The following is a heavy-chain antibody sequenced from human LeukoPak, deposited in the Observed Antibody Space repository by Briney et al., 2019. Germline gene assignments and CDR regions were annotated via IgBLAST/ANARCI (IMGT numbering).Heavy chain of an antibody. Sequence: PSETLSLTCAVYGGSFSGYYWSWIRQPAGKGLEWIGRIYTSGSTNYNPSLKSRVTMSVDTSKNQFSLKLSSVTAADTAVYYCARDRKNYYDSSGYGFDYWGQGTLVSVSS. D-gene: IGHD3-22*01. CDR2: IYTSGST. J-gene: IGHJ4*02. V-gene: IGHV4-4*07. CDR1: GGSFSGYY. CDR3: ARDRKNYYDSSGYGFDY.